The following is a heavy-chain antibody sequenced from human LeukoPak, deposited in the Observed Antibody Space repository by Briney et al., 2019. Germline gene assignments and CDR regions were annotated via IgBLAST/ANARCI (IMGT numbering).Heavy chain of an antibody. V-gene: IGHV3-11*01. Sequence: GGSLRLSCAASGFTFSDYYMSWIRQAPGKGLEWVSYISSSGSTIYYADSVKGRFTISRDNAKNSLYLQMNSLRAEDTAVYYCANPPLRGLWFGELPLDYWGQGTLVTVSS. CDR2: ISSSGSTI. CDR3: ANPPLRGLWFGELPLDY. J-gene: IGHJ4*02. D-gene: IGHD3-10*01. CDR1: GFTFSDYY.